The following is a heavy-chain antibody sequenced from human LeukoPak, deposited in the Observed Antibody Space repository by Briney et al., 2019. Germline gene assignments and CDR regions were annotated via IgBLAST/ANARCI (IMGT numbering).Heavy chain of an antibody. J-gene: IGHJ3*02. V-gene: IGHV3-48*03. CDR2: TSSSGSTI. Sequence: SGGSLRLSCAASGFTFSSYEMNWVRQAPGKGLEWVSYTSSSGSTIYYADSVKGRFTISRDNAKNSLYLQMNSLRAEDTAVYYCARDCGGGSCYGPYDAFDIWGQGTMVTVSS. CDR1: GFTFSSYE. D-gene: IGHD2-15*01. CDR3: ARDCGGGSCYGPYDAFDI.